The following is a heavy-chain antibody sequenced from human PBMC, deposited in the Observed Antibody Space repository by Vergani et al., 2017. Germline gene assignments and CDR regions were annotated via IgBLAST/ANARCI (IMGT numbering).Heavy chain of an antibody. Sequence: QLQLVQSGPEVKKPGTSVKFSCKASGFTFTSSAMQWVRQARGQRLEWLGWIVVGSGNTNYAQKFQERVTITRDMSTSTAYMELSSLRAEDTAGYYCAKDPAYGLTPIVVASGYFDLWGRGTLVTVSS. J-gene: IGHJ2*01. CDR2: IVVGSGNT. CDR3: AKDPAYGLTPIVVASGYFDL. CDR1: GFTFTSSA. D-gene: IGHD2-21*01. V-gene: IGHV1-58*02.